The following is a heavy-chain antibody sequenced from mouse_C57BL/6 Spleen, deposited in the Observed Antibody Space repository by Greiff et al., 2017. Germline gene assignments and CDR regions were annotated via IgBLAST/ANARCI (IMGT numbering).Heavy chain of an antibody. CDR2: INPDSSTI. CDR3: ARGDYGGFAY. Sequence: TASGVDFSRYWMSWVRRAPGKGLEWIGEINPDSSTINYAPSLKDKFIISRDNAKNTLYLQMSKVRSEDTALYYCARGDYGGFAYWGQGTLVTVSA. V-gene: IGHV4-1*01. CDR1: GVDFSRYW. J-gene: IGHJ3*01. D-gene: IGHD2-4*01.